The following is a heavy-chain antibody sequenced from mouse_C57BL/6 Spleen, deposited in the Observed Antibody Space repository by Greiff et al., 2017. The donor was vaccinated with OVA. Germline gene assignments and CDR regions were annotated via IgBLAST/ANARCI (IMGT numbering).Heavy chain of an antibody. D-gene: IGHD2-3*01. CDR2: IDPSDSET. CDR3: ARGGWLLRGYYAMDY. V-gene: IGHV1-52*01. Sequence: QVQLQQPGAELVRPGSSVKLSCKASGYTFTSYWMHWVKQRPIQGLEWIGNIDPSDSETHYNQKFKDKATLTVDKSSSTAYMQLSSLTSEDSAVYYCARGGWLLRGYYAMDYWGQGTSVTVSS. CDR1: GYTFTSYW. J-gene: IGHJ4*01.